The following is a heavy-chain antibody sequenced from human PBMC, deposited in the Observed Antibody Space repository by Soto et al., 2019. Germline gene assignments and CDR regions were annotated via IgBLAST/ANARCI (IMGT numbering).Heavy chain of an antibody. CDR1: GYSFSTFA. D-gene: IGHD6-19*01. V-gene: IGHV1-3*04. CDR3: DMSRGWWSFDY. CDR2: IGTTYGKS. Sequence: QVQLVQSGAEVKKPGASVKVSCKASGYSFSTFAIHWVRQAPGQWLEWMGWIGTTYGKSKYSENFQGRVTISVDTSETTAYKDLNSLRFEETAVYCGDMSRGWWSFDYWGQGTLITVSS. J-gene: IGHJ4*02.